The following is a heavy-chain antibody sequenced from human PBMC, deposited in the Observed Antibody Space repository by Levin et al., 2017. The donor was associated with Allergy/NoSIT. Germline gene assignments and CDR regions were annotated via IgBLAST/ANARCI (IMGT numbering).Heavy chain of an antibody. D-gene: IGHD6-19*01. J-gene: IGHJ6*03. CDR3: ARIASSGLTYYYYFMDV. CDR2: INHSGST. CDR1: VDSFSGYY. V-gene: IGHV4-34*01. Sequence: SETLSLTCAVYVDSFSGYYWSWIRQPPGKGLEWIGEINHSGSTNYNPSLKGRVTISVDTSKNQFSLNLSSVTAADTAVYYCARIASSGLTYYYYFMDVWGEGTTVAVSS.